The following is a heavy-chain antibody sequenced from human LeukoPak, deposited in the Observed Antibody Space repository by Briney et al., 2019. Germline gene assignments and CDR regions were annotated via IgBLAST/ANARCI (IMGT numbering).Heavy chain of an antibody. V-gene: IGHV1-18*01. Sequence: ASVTVSCKASVYTFSTYGITWVGQAPGQGREWMGWISAYNGHTNYAQRLQGRVTMTTDTSTNTAYLEMRSLRSDDTAVYYCAREHFASYSDSGAYYYFLDYWGQGTLVTVSS. CDR3: AREHFASYSDSGAYYYFLDY. J-gene: IGHJ4*02. D-gene: IGHD3-22*01. CDR1: VYTFSTYG. CDR2: ISAYNGHT.